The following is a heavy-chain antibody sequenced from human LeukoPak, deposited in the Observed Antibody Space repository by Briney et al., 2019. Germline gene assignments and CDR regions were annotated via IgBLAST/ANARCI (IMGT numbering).Heavy chain of an antibody. CDR3: ARGAYGDYAVDY. V-gene: IGHV1-2*02. D-gene: IGHD4-17*01. J-gene: IGHJ4*02. CDR1: GYTFTGYY. Sequence: ASVKVSCKASGYTFTGYYMHWVRQAPGQGLEWMGWINPNSGGTNYAQKFQGRVTMTRDMSISTAYMELSRLRSDDTAVYYCARGAYGDYAVDYWGQGTLVTVSS. CDR2: INPNSGGT.